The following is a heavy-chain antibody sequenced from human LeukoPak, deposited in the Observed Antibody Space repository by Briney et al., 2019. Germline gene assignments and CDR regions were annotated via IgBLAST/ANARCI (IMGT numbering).Heavy chain of an antibody. CDR1: GGSISSSSYY. D-gene: IGHD3-16*01. J-gene: IGHJ3*02. Sequence: SGTLSLTCTVSGGSISSSSYYWGWIRQPPGKGLEWIGSIYYSGSTYYNPSLKGRVTISVDTSKNQFSLKLISVTAADTAVYYCAGRRRGEHGDGAFGILGQGTKVTVS. CDR2: IYYSGST. V-gene: IGHV4-39*01. CDR3: AGRRRGEHGDGAFGI.